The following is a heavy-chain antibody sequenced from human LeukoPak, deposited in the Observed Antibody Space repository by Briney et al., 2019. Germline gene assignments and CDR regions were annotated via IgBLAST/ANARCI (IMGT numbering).Heavy chain of an antibody. CDR1: GGSISGYY. Sequence: SETLSLTCSVSGGSISGYYSSWVRQPAGKGMEWIGRFYTSGNINYNPSLKSRVTMSVDASKNKFFLKLSSVTAADTAVYYCARDDIGISAVGAYWGQGTLVTVSS. CDR2: FYTSGNI. CDR3: ARDDIGISAVGAY. V-gene: IGHV4-4*07. J-gene: IGHJ4*02. D-gene: IGHD6-13*01.